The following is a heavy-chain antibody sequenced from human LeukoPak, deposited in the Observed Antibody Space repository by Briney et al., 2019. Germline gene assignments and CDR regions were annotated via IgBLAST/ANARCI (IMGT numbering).Heavy chain of an antibody. D-gene: IGHD3-10*01. V-gene: IGHV1-18*01. J-gene: IGHJ4*02. CDR1: GYTFTSYG. CDR2: ISAYNGNT. CDR3: ASSADYYGSGSYLDY. Sequence: GASVKVSCKASGYTFTSYGISWVRQAPGQGLEWMGWISAYNGNTNYAQKLQGRVTMTTDTSTSTAYMELRSLRSDDTAVYYCASSADYYGSGSYLDYWGQGTLVTVSS.